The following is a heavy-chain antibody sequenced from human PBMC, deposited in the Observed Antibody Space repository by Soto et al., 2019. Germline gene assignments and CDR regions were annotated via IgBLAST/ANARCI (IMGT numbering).Heavy chain of an antibody. V-gene: IGHV3-30*04. Sequence: QVQLVESGGGVVEPGRFLRLSCVVSGFSFNNFAMHWVRQAPGKGLEWVAHILHDGTKEDYLESVKGRFSISRDNSKNTLYLQMNGLTTDDTSLYYCVRDRGSTYGTFWNFDLWGRGTLVTVSS. CDR2: ILHDGTKE. D-gene: IGHD1-26*01. CDR1: GFSFNNFA. CDR3: VRDRGSTYGTFWNFDL. J-gene: IGHJ2*01.